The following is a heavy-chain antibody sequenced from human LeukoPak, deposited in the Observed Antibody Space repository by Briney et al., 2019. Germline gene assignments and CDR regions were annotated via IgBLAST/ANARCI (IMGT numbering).Heavy chain of an antibody. J-gene: IGHJ4*02. D-gene: IGHD3-3*01. V-gene: IGHV6-1*01. CDR2: TYYRSKWRN. CDR1: GDSVSSNSAS. Sequence: SQTLSLTCAISGDSVSSNSASWNWIRQSPSRGLEWLGRTYYRSKWRNDYAVSVKGRITISPDTSKNQFSLKLSSVTAADTAVYYCARGYYDFWSGYYTGFDYWGQGTLVTVSS. CDR3: ARGYYDFWSGYYTGFDY.